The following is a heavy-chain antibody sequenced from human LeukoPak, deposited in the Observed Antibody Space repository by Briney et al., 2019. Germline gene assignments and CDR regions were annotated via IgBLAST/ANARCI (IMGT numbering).Heavy chain of an antibody. D-gene: IGHD3-10*01. CDR3: ARAEGRITMVRGVYFDY. CDR1: GFTFSSYG. Sequence: GGSLRLSCAASGFTFSSYGMHWVRQAPGKGLEWVAFIRYDGSNKYYADSVKGRFTISRDNSKNTLYLQMNSLRAEDTAVYYCARAEGRITMVRGVYFDYWGQGTLVTVSS. V-gene: IGHV3-30*02. CDR2: IRYDGSNK. J-gene: IGHJ4*02.